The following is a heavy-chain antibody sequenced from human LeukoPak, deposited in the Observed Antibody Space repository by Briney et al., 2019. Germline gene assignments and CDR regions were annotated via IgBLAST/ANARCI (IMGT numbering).Heavy chain of an antibody. CDR3: ASPQVAHDAFDI. CDR2: IIPIFGTA. Sequence: APVKVSCKASGGTFSSYAISWVRQAPGQGLEWMGRIIPIFGTANYAQKFQGRVTITTDESTGTAYMELSSLRSEDTAVYYCASPQVAHDAFDIWGQGTMVTVSS. D-gene: IGHD2-15*01. J-gene: IGHJ3*02. CDR1: GGTFSSYA. V-gene: IGHV1-69*05.